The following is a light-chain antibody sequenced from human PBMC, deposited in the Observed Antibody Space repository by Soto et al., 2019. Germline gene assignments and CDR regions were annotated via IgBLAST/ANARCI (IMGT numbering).Light chain of an antibody. CDR3: QHFSSYPFT. Sequence: AIQLTQSPSSLSASVGDRVTITCRASQGISRALAWYQQKPGKPPKLLIYDASTLESGVPSRFSGSQSGTDFTLAISSLQPEDYATYYCQHFSSYPFTFGPGTKVDIK. J-gene: IGKJ3*01. CDR1: QGISRA. CDR2: DAS. V-gene: IGKV1-13*02.